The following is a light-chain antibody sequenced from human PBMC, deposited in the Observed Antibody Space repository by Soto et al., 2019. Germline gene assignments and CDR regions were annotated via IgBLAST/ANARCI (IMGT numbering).Light chain of an antibody. CDR1: QSLDRDY. CDR3: HQYDSYPRT. J-gene: IGKJ1*01. Sequence: IQMTQSPSTLSASLGDRVTMTCRASQSLDRDYLAWYQQKPGKAPKLLIYKASTLESGVPSRFSGGGSGTAFSLTINSLQSDDFATYYCHQYDSYPRTFGQGTKLDIK. CDR2: KAS. V-gene: IGKV1-5*03.